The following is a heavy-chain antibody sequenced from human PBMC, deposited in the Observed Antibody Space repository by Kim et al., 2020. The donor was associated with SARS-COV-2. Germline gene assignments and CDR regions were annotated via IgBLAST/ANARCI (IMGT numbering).Heavy chain of an antibody. J-gene: IGHJ4*02. CDR3: AREGYSSGYYGN. D-gene: IGHD3-22*01. V-gene: IGHV4-59*01. CDR2: T. Sequence: TNYNPSLKSRVTISVDTSKNQFSLKLSSVTAADTAVYYCAREGYSSGYYGNWGQGILVTVSS.